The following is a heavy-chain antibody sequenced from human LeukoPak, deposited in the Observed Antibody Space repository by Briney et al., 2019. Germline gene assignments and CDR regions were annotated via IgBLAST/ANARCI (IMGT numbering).Heavy chain of an antibody. CDR3: ASRYYYHTSGYNWYYFDY. CDR2: IYYSGPT. D-gene: IGHD3-22*01. J-gene: IGHJ4*02. Sequence: SETLSLTCTVSGGSISSYHWSWIRQPPGKGLEWIGRIYYSGPTNYNPSLKSRVTISVDTSKNQFSLKLSSVTAADTAVYYCASRYYYHTSGYNWYYFDYWGQGTLVTVSS. V-gene: IGHV4-59*08. CDR1: GGSISSYH.